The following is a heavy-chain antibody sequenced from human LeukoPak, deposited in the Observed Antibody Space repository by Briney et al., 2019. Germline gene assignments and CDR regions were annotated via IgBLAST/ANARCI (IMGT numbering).Heavy chain of an antibody. CDR2: ISGSGGST. D-gene: IGHD6-6*01. V-gene: IGHV3-23*01. CDR3: AKKYSSSSGAFDI. Sequence: LSGGSLRLSCAASGFTFSSYGMSWVRQAPGKGLEWVSAISGSGGSTYYADSVKGRFTISRDNSENTLYLQMNSLRAEDTAVYYCAKKYSSSSGAFDIWGQGTMVTVSS. CDR1: GFTFSSYG. J-gene: IGHJ3*02.